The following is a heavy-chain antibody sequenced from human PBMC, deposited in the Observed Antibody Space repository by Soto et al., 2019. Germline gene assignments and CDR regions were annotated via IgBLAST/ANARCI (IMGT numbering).Heavy chain of an antibody. D-gene: IGHD6-19*01. CDR3: ARDLAVAGLH. CDR1: GFTFSSYG. J-gene: IGHJ4*02. V-gene: IGHV3-30*03. CDR2: VSYDGSNE. Sequence: QVQLVESGGGVVQPGRSLRLSCVASGFTFSSYGMHWVRQAPGKGLEWVAVVSYDGSNEYYADSVKGRFTISRDNSKNTLYLQMNSLRREDTAVYYCARDLAVAGLHWGQGTLVTVSS.